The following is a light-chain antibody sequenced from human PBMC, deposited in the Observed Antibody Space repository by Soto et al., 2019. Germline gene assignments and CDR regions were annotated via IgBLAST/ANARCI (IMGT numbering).Light chain of an antibody. J-gene: IGKJ1*01. CDR3: QQSYSTPRT. V-gene: IGKV1-39*01. CDR1: QSIRSY. Sequence: IELTQSPASLSASVGDRVTLTCRASQSIRSYLNWYQQKPGKDPKLLIYAASSLQSGVPSRFSGSGSGTDFTLTISSLQPEDFATYYCQQSYSTPRTFGQGTKVDI. CDR2: AAS.